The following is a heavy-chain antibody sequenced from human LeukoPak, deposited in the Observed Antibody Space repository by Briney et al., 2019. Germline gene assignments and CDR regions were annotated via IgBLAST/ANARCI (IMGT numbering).Heavy chain of an antibody. CDR2: ISSSGSTI. Sequence: GGSLRLSCAASGFTVSSNYMSWIRQAPGKGLEWVSYISSSGSTIYYADSVKGRFTISRDNAKNSLYLQMNSLRAEDTAVYYCARDIKNFVGWFDPWGQGTLVTVSS. CDR1: GFTVSSNY. V-gene: IGHV3-11*01. D-gene: IGHD1-14*01. J-gene: IGHJ5*02. CDR3: ARDIKNFVGWFDP.